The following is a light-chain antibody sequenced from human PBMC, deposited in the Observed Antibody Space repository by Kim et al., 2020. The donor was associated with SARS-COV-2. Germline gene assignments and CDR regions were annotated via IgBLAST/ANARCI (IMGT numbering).Light chain of an antibody. V-gene: IGKV3-20*01. Sequence: EIVLTQSPGTLSLSPGERATLPCRASQSVTNSYLAWYQQKPGQAPRLLIFGASSRATGIPDRFSGSGSETDFTLTISRLEPEDFAVYYCQQYDRSPVTFGRGTKVEVK. J-gene: IGKJ1*01. CDR1: QSVTNSY. CDR2: GAS. CDR3: QQYDRSPVT.